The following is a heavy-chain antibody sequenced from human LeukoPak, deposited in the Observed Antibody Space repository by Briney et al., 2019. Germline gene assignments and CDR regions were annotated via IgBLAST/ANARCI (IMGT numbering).Heavy chain of an antibody. Sequence: GGSLRLSCAASGFTVSSNYMSWVRQAPGKGLECGSVIYSGGSTYYADSVKGRFTISRDNSKNTLYLQVNSLRAEDTAVYYCASRIAAAVTLGAFDIWGQGTMVTVSS. CDR3: ASRIAAAVTLGAFDI. V-gene: IGHV3-66*02. CDR1: GFTVSSNY. D-gene: IGHD6-13*01. J-gene: IGHJ3*02. CDR2: IYSGGST.